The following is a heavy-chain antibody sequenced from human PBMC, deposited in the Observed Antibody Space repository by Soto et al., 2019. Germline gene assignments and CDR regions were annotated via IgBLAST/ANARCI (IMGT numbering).Heavy chain of an antibody. CDR1: GGSFSGYY. J-gene: IGHJ1*01. CDR2: INHSGST. Sequence: QVQLQQWGAGLLKPSETLSLTCAVYGGSFSGYYWSWIRQPPGKGLEWIGEINHSGSTNYNPSLKSRVTISVDTSKNQFSLKLSSVTAADTAVYYCARGPYGDSGGEYFQHWGQGTLVTVSS. CDR3: ARGPYGDSGGEYFQH. V-gene: IGHV4-34*01. D-gene: IGHD4-17*01.